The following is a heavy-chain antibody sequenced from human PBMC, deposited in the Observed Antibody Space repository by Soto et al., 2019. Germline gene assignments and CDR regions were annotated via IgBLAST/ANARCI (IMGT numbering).Heavy chain of an antibody. Sequence: EVQLVESGGGLVQPGGSLRLSCEVSAFTFSDHFIDWVRQAPGKGLEWVGRSRDKAHSYTTEYAASVKGRFTISRDDSRNSLYLQMNSLKTEDTAVYYCARNLAYGWGYTFDYWGQGTLVTISS. CDR1: AFTFSDHF. D-gene: IGHD3-10*01. J-gene: IGHJ4*02. CDR3: ARNLAYGWGYTFDY. V-gene: IGHV3-72*01. CDR2: SRDKAHSYTT.